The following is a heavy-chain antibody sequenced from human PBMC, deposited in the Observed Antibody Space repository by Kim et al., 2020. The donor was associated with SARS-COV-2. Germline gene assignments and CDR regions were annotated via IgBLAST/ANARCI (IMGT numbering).Heavy chain of an antibody. Sequence: NTNYAQELQGRVTMTTDTSTSTAYMELRSLRSDDTAVYYCARDDYGDFDYWGQGTLVTVSS. D-gene: IGHD3-16*01. J-gene: IGHJ4*02. CDR2: NT. V-gene: IGHV1-18*01. CDR3: ARDDYGDFDY.